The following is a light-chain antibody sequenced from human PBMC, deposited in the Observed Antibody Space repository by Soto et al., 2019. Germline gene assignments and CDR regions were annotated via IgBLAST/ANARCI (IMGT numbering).Light chain of an antibody. Sequence: ESVLTQSPGILSLSPGERAILSCRASQSVSSSYLAWYQQKPGQAPRLLIYGASSRATGIPDRFSGSGSGTDFTLTISRLEPEDFAVYYCQQYGRSPGLFTFGPGTKVDIK. V-gene: IGKV3-20*01. CDR3: QQYGRSPGLFT. J-gene: IGKJ3*01. CDR2: GAS. CDR1: QSVSSSY.